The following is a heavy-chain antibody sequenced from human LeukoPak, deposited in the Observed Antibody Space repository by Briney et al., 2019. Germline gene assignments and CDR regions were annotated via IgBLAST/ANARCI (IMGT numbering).Heavy chain of an antibody. D-gene: IGHD5/OR15-5a*01. CDR1: GGSFSGYY. Sequence: PSETLSLTCAVYGGSFSGYYWTWIRQPPGKGLEWIGEIHYSGSATYNPSLKSRVTISVDTSKDQFSLKLSSVTAADTAVYYCARDAPPGLRRGGFDIWGQGTMVTVSS. V-gene: IGHV4-34*01. CDR2: IHYSGSA. CDR3: ARDAPPGLRRGGFDI. J-gene: IGHJ3*02.